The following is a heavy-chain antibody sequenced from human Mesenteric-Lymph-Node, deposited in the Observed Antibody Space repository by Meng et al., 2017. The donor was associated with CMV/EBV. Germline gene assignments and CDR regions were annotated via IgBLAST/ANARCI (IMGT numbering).Heavy chain of an antibody. D-gene: IGHD5-12*01. CDR3: ARGPANSGYDWEGWFDP. CDR2: MNPNSGNT. V-gene: IGHV1-8*01. J-gene: IGHJ5*02. CDR1: GYTFTSYD. Sequence: ASVKVSCKASGYTFTSYDINWVRQATGQGLEWMGWMNPNSGNTGYAQKFQGRVTMTRNTSISTAYMELSSLRSEDTAVYYCARGPANSGYDWEGWFDPWGQGTLVTVSS.